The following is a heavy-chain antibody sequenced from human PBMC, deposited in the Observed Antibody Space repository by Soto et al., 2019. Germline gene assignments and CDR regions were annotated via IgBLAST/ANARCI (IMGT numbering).Heavy chain of an antibody. CDR2: IVAGSGYT. Sequence: GASVKVSCKASGFTFIRSAVQWVRQARGQRPEWIGWIVAGSGYTNYAQKFQERVTITRDMSTTTVYMELSSLRSEDTAVYYCAAGDFQYSRGYAYYVMDVWGQGTTVTVSS. CDR3: AAGDFQYSRGYAYYVMDV. D-gene: IGHD3-22*01. CDR1: GFTFIRSA. J-gene: IGHJ6*02. V-gene: IGHV1-58*01.